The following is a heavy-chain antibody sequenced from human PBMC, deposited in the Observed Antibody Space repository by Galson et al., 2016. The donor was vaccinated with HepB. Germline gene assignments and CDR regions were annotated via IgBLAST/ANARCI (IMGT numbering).Heavy chain of an antibody. V-gene: IGHV5-51*01. CDR1: GYTFTSFW. CDR2: IYPGDSDT. CDR3: ARSFQAYYFDY. Sequence: QSGAEVKKPGESLRISCQGSGYTFTSFWIDWVRQKPGKGLEWMGIIYPGDSDTRYSPSFQGQVTIPADKSITTAYLQWSSLKASDTAIYYCARSFQAYYFDYWGQGTLVTVSS. J-gene: IGHJ4*02.